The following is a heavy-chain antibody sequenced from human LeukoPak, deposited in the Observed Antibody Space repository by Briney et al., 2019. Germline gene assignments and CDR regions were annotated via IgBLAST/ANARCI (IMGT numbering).Heavy chain of an antibody. CDR2: VRSTSYGGAT. Sequence: GGSLRLSCTASGFTFGDYAMSWFRQAPGKGLEWVGFVRSTSYGGATDYAASVKGRFTISRDDPKSIVYLLMNSLKTEDTAVYYCTRLRQDCSRNSCYYYFYYYYMTSGAKGPRSPSP. J-gene: IGHJ6*03. CDR1: GFTFGDYA. D-gene: IGHD2-2*01. CDR3: TRLRQDCSRNSCYYYFYYYYMTS. V-gene: IGHV3-49*03.